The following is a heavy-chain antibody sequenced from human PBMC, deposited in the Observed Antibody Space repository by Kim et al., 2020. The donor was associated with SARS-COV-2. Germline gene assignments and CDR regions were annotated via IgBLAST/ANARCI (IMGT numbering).Heavy chain of an antibody. V-gene: IGHV4-34*01. J-gene: IGHJ5*02. CDR2: INHSGST. D-gene: IGHD3-10*01. Sequence: SESLSLTCAVYGGSFSGYYWSWIRQPPGKGLEWIGEINHSGSTNYNPSLKSRVTISVDTSKNQFSLKLNSVTAADTAVYYCARGPVLLWFRPHWFDPWG. CDR3: ARGPVLLWFRPHWFDP. CDR1: GGSFSGYY.